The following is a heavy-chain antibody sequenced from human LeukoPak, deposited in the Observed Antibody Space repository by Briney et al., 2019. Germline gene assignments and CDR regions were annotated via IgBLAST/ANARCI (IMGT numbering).Heavy chain of an antibody. D-gene: IGHD5-18*01. CDR2: IWYDGSNK. V-gene: IGHV3-33*06. J-gene: IGHJ6*03. Sequence: GRSLRLSCAASGFTFSSYGMHWVRQAPGKGLEWVAVIWYDGSNKYYADSVKGRFTISRDNSKNTLYLQMNSLRAGDTAVYYCAKENSYPYYYMDVWGKGTTVTVSS. CDR3: AKENSYPYYYMDV. CDR1: GFTFSSYG.